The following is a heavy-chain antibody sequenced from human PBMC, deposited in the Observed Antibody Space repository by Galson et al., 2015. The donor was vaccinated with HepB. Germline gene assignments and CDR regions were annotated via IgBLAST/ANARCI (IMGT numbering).Heavy chain of an antibody. Sequence: SLRLSCAASGFAFNSYAMSWVRQAPGKGLEWVSSISGSGGSTYYADSVKGRFTISRDNSKNTLYLQMNSLRAEDTAVYYCARQGYMSGRGWFDPWGQGTLVTVSS. CDR1: GFAFNSYA. CDR2: ISGSGGST. J-gene: IGHJ5*02. V-gene: IGHV3-23*01. CDR3: ARQGYMSGRGWFDP. D-gene: IGHD6-25*01.